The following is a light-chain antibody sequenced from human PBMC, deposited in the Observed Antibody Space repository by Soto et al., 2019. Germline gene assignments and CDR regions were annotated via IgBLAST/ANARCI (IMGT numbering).Light chain of an antibody. J-gene: IGKJ1*01. V-gene: IGKV3-20*01. CDR2: GAF. CDR1: QSIRSNY. CDR3: HQYHSPPLT. Sequence: EIELTQSPGTLSLSPGERATLSCRASQSIRSNYVAWFQQKPGQAPRLLISGAFIRATGVPDRFSGSGSGTDFTLTISRLEPEDYAVYYCHQYHSPPLTFGPGTKVDI.